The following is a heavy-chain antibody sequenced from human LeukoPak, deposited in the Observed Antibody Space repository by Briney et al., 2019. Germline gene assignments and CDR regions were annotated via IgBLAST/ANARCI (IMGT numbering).Heavy chain of an antibody. CDR3: ARDFGYGRLRDYGMDV. CDR2: IYTGGST. CDR1: GGAISSYY. Sequence: PSETLSLTCTVSGGAISSYYWSWIRQPAGKGLEWIGRIYTGGSTNYNPSLKSRVTMSVDTSKNQFSLKLSSVTAAATAVYYCARDFGYGRLRDYGMDVWGQGTTVTVSS. D-gene: IGHD5-12*01. V-gene: IGHV4-4*07. J-gene: IGHJ6*02.